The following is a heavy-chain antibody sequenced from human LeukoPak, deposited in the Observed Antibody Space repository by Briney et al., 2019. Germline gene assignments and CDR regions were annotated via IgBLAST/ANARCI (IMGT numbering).Heavy chain of an antibody. Sequence: SETLSLTCTVSGGSISSYYWSWIRQPPGKGLEWIGYIYYSGSNNYNPSLKSRVTISVDTSKNQFSLKLSSVTAADTAVYYCASGYCSSTSCLFDPWGQGTLVTVSS. D-gene: IGHD2-2*03. V-gene: IGHV4-59*01. J-gene: IGHJ5*02. CDR3: ASGYCSSTSCLFDP. CDR1: GGSISSYY. CDR2: IYYSGSN.